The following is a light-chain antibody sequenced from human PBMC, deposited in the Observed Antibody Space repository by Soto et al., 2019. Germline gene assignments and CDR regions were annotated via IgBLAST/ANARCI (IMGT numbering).Light chain of an antibody. CDR1: QSISSTS. CDR2: GAS. J-gene: IGKJ5*01. CDR3: QQYGSSPFT. Sequence: EIVLTQSPGTLSLSLGGRATLSCRASQSISSTSLAWYQQKPGQAPRLLIYGASTRATGVPDRFSGSESGIDFTLSISRLEPEDFVVYYCQQYGSSPFTFGQGTRLEIK. V-gene: IGKV3-20*01.